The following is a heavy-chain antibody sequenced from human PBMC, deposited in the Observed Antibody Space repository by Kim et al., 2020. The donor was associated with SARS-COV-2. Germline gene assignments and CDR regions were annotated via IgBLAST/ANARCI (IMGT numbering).Heavy chain of an antibody. CDR3: ARDPRIAAAGRIFPYYYYGMDV. D-gene: IGHD6-13*01. CDR1: GGSISSSSYY. V-gene: IGHV4-39*07. Sequence: SETLSLTCTVSGGSISSSSYYWGWIRQPPGKGLEWIGSIYYSGSTYYNPSLKSRVTISVDTSKNQFSLKLSSVTAADTAVYYCARDPRIAAAGRIFPYYYYGMDVWGQGTTVTVSS. J-gene: IGHJ6*02. CDR2: IYYSGST.